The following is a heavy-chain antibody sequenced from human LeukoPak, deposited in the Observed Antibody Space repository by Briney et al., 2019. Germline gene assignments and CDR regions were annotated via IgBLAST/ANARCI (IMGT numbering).Heavy chain of an antibody. CDR1: GGSISSGGYY. D-gene: IGHD3-22*01. CDR3: ARPHDSNDAFDI. J-gene: IGHJ3*02. V-gene: IGHV4-31*03. CDR2: IYYSGST. Sequence: TSQTLSLTCTVSGGSISSGGYYWSWIRQHPGKGLEWTGYIYYSGSTYYNPSLKSRVTISVDTSKNQFSLKLSSVTAADTAVYYCARPHDSNDAFDIWGQGTMVTVSS.